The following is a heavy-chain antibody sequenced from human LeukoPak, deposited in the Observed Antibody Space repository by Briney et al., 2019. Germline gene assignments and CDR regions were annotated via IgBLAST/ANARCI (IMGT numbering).Heavy chain of an antibody. Sequence: SGTLSLTCTVSGGSISSSSYHWDSIRQPPGKGLEWIWSLYYSGSTYCNPSLKTRVTISVGTSKNQFSLKLSSVTAADTAVYYCARRYGSFDYWGQGTLVTVSS. V-gene: IGHV4-39*01. CDR1: GGSISSSSYH. CDR2: LYYSGST. CDR3: ARRYGSFDY. J-gene: IGHJ4*02. D-gene: IGHD2-15*01.